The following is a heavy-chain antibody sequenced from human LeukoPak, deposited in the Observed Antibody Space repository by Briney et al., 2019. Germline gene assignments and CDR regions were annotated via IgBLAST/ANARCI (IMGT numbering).Heavy chain of an antibody. CDR1: GFTFDDCA. CDR2: ISWNSGTI. Sequence: GGSLRLSCAASGFTFDDCAMHWVRQAPGKGLEWVSGISWNSGTIGYADSVKGRFIISRDNAKKSLYLQMNSLRVEDTALYYCTKVPAHGDYIGGPNWYFDLWGRGTLVTV. J-gene: IGHJ2*01. CDR3: TKVPAHGDYIGGPNWYFDL. D-gene: IGHD4-17*01. V-gene: IGHV3-9*01.